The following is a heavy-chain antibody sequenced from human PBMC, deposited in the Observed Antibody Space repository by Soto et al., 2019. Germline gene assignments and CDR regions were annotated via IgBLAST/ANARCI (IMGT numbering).Heavy chain of an antibody. CDR1: GYTFTSYG. Sequence: QVQLVQSGAEVKKPGASVKVSCKASGYTFTSYGISWVRQAPGQGLEWVGWISASNGNTNYAQKLQGRVTMTTDRSTSTAYLDLRSLRSDDTAVYYCARANWNDARFDNWGQGTLFTVSS. CDR2: ISASNGNT. V-gene: IGHV1-18*01. CDR3: ARANWNDARFDN. D-gene: IGHD1-1*01. J-gene: IGHJ4*02.